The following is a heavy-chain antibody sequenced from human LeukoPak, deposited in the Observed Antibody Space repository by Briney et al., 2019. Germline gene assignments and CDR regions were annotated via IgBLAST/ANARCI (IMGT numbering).Heavy chain of an antibody. CDR1: GGSFSGYY. CDR3: ARTSWYGECYFDY. D-gene: IGHD6-13*01. V-gene: IGHV4-34*01. CDR2: INHSGST. J-gene: IGHJ4*02. Sequence: PSETLSLTCAVYGGSFSGYYWSWIRQPPGKGLEWIGEINHSGSTNYNPSLKSRVTISVDTSKNQFSLKLSSVTAADTAVYYCARTSWYGECYFDYWGQGTLVTVSS.